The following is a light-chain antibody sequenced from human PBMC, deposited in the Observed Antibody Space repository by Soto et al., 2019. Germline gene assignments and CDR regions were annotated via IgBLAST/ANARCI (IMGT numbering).Light chain of an antibody. V-gene: IGKV1-9*01. Sequence: DIQLTQSPSLLSASVGDRVTITCRASQGTNNYLAWYQQKAGKAPKLLIYAVSTLKSGVPSRFSGSGSGTEFTLTISSLQPEDFATYYCQQLNTYPLTFGGGTKVEIK. J-gene: IGKJ4*01. CDR2: AVS. CDR1: QGTNNY. CDR3: QQLNTYPLT.